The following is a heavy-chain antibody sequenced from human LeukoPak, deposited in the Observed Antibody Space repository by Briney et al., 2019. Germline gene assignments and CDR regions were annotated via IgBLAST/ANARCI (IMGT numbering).Heavy chain of an antibody. CDR1: GYTFTSYA. CDR2: INTNTGNP. D-gene: IGHD6-13*01. Sequence: WASVKVSCTASGYTFTSYAMNWVRQAPGQGLEWMGWINTNTGNPTYAQGFTGRFVFSLDTSVSTAYLQISSLKAEDTAVYYCARPYSSSWYLRLDYFDYWGQGTLVTVSS. V-gene: IGHV7-4-1*02. J-gene: IGHJ4*02. CDR3: ARPYSSSWYLRLDYFDY.